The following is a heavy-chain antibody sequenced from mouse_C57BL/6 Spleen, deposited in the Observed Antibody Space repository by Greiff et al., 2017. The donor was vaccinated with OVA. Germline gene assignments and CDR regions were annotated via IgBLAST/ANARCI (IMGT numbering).Heavy chain of an antibody. CDR2: INPNNGGT. V-gene: IGHV1-26*01. CDR1: GYTFTDYY. D-gene: IGHD2-5*01. Sequence: VQLQQSGPELVKPGASVKISCKASGYTFTDYYMNWVKQSHGKSLEWIGDINPNNGGTSYNQKFKGKATLTVDKSSSTAYMELRSLTSEDSAVYYCAGHYSNPYWGQGTTLTVSS. CDR3: AGHYSNPY. J-gene: IGHJ2*01.